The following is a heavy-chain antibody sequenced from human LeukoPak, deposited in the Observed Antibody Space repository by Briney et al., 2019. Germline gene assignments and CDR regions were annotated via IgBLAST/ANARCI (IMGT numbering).Heavy chain of an antibody. D-gene: IGHD5-18*01. Sequence: GGSLTLSCAASGFTFSSYSMNWVRQAPGKGLEWVSSISSSSSYIYYADSVKGRFTISRDNAKNSLYLQMNSLRAEDTAVYYCARDLLGGYSYGAFDYWGQGTLVTVSS. CDR2: ISSSSSYI. CDR1: GFTFSSYS. J-gene: IGHJ4*02. CDR3: ARDLLGGYSYGAFDY. V-gene: IGHV3-21*01.